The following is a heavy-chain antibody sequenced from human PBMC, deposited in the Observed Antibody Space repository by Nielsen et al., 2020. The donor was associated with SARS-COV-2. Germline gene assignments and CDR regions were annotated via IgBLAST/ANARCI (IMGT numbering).Heavy chain of an antibody. D-gene: IGHD6-19*01. CDR3: ARVSGWYWLDY. V-gene: IGHV3-74*01. CDR1: GFTFSSYW. Sequence: GESLKISCAASGFTFSSYWMHWVRQAPGKGLVWVSRINSDGSSTSYADSVKGRFTISRDNAKNTLYLQMNSLRAEDTAVYYCARVSGWYWLDYWGQGTLVTASS. CDR2: INSDGSST. J-gene: IGHJ4*02.